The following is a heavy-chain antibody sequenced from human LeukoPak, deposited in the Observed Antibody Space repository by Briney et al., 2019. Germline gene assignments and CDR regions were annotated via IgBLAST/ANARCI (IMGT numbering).Heavy chain of an antibody. CDR2: ISAYNGNT. D-gene: IGHD2-2*01. V-gene: IGHV1-18*03. CDR1: GYTFTSYG. Sequence: ASVKGSCKASGYTFTSYGISWVRQAPGQGLEWMGWISAYNGNTNYAQKLQGRVTMTTDTSTSTAYMELRSLRSDDMAVYYCARDGVVTAATVPDYWGQGTLVTVSS. J-gene: IGHJ4*02. CDR3: ARDGVVTAATVPDY.